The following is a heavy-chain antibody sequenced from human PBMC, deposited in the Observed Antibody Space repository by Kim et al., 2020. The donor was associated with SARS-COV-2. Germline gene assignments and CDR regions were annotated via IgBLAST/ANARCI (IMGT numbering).Heavy chain of an antibody. CDR2: IRSKANSYAT. Sequence: GGSLRLSCAASGFTFSGSAMHWVRQASGKGLEWVGRIRSKANSYATAYAASVKGRFTISRDDSKNTAYLQMNSLKTEDTAVYYCTLGEVEHSYYYYGKDVWGQGTTVTVSS. V-gene: IGHV3-73*01. J-gene: IGHJ6*02. D-gene: IGHD3-16*01. CDR1: GFTFSGSA. CDR3: TLGEVEHSYYYYGKDV.